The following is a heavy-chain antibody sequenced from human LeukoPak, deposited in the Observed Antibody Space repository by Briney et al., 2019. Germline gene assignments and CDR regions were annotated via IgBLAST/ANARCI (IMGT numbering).Heavy chain of an antibody. CDR3: TSLGSGLDV. Sequence: GESLKISCKGSGYTFTTSCIACVRQMPGKGLEWMGIIYPSDSDTRHSPSSQGQVTLSADKSISTAYLQWSSLKASDSAMYYCTSLGSGLDVWGQGTTVTVS. V-gene: IGHV5-51*01. CDR1: GYTFTTSC. CDR2: IYPSDSDT. J-gene: IGHJ6*02. D-gene: IGHD6-25*01.